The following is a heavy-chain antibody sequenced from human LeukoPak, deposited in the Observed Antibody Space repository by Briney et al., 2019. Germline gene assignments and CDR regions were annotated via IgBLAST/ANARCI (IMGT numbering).Heavy chain of an antibody. CDR1: GFTFSSSA. V-gene: IGHV3-23*01. D-gene: IGHD3-3*01. J-gene: IGHJ6*02. Sequence: GGSLRLSCAASGFTFSSSAMSWVRQAPGKGLEWVSAISNNGGYTYYADSVKGRFTLSRDNSRNTLYLQMNSLGAEDTAVYYCAKDPYDFWSSMDVWGQGTTVTVSS. CDR3: AKDPYDFWSSMDV. CDR2: ISNNGGYT.